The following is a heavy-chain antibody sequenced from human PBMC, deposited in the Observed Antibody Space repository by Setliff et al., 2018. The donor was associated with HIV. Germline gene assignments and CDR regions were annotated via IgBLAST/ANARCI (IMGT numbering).Heavy chain of an antibody. V-gene: IGHV7-4-1*02. CDR2: INAHTGSP. CDR3: ARALYGGYGGDINWFDP. D-gene: IGHD4-17*01. CDR1: GYTFINYA. Sequence: GASVKVSCKASGYTFINYAMNWVRQAPGQGLEWMGWINAHTGSPTYAQAFTGRFVFSVDTSVSTAYLQISSLKAEDTAVYYCARALYGGYGGDINWFDPWGQGTLVTVSS. J-gene: IGHJ5*02.